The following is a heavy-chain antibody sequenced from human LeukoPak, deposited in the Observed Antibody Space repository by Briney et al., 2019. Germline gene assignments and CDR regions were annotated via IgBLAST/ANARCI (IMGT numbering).Heavy chain of an antibody. V-gene: IGHV3-74*01. Sequence: PGGSLRLSCSASGFSFSNFAMHWVRQAPGKGLVWVSRINSGGSSTTYADSVKGRFTISRDNGNNTLYLQMNSLRAEDTAVYYCTRGRIAVAGFLFDYWGQGILVTVSS. CDR2: INSGGSST. CDR1: GFSFSNFA. D-gene: IGHD6-19*01. J-gene: IGHJ4*02. CDR3: TRGRIAVAGFLFDY.